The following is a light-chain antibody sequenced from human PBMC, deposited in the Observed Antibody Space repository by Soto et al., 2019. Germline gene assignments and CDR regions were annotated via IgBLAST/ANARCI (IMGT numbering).Light chain of an antibody. J-gene: IGKJ1*01. CDR2: GAS. CDR3: QQYNNWPQT. V-gene: IGKV3-20*01. CDR1: QSVSSSS. Sequence: EIVLTQSPGTLSLSPGERATLSCRASQSVSSSSLAWYQQKPGQAPRLLIYGASSRATGIPDRFSGSGSGTEFTLTISSLQSEDFAVYYCQQYNNWPQTFGQGTKVDIK.